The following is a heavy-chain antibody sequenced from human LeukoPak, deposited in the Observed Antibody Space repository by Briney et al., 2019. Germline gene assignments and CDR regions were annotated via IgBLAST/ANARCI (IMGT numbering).Heavy chain of an antibody. CDR2: IYYSGST. Sequence: SETLSLTCTVSGGSISSYYWSWIRQPAGKGLEWIGYIYYSGSTYYNPSLKSRVTISVDTSKNQFSLKLSSVTAADTAVYYCAVKQWPMEDYYYYMDVWGKGTTVTVSS. V-gene: IGHV4-59*12. J-gene: IGHJ6*03. CDR3: AVKQWPMEDYYYYMDV. CDR1: GGSISSYY. D-gene: IGHD6-19*01.